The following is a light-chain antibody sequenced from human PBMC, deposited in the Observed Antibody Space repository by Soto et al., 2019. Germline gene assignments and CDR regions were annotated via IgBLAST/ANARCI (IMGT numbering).Light chain of an antibody. Sequence: QSALTQPASVSGSPGQSITISCTGTSSDVGYYNYVSWFQQHPGKAPKLMIYDVTSRPSGVSNRFSGSKSGNTASLTISGLQAEDEADYYCCSYTSRNTEVFGGGTKLTVL. J-gene: IGLJ2*01. CDR1: SSDVGYYNY. CDR2: DVT. CDR3: CSYTSRNTEV. V-gene: IGLV2-14*01.